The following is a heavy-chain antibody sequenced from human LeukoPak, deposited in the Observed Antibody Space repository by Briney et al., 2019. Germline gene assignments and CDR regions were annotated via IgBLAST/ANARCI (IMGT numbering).Heavy chain of an antibody. D-gene: IGHD3-16*01. Sequence: GGSLRLSCAASALIFSSYGMHWVRQAPGEGLEWVAYIRHDESKTFYADSVKGRFTISRDNSKNTLYLQMHSLRAEDTALYYCAKPVIPSAYQGTYYMDVWGKGTTVTVSS. V-gene: IGHV3-30*02. CDR1: ALIFSSYG. J-gene: IGHJ6*03. CDR2: IRHDESKT. CDR3: AKPVIPSAYQGTYYMDV.